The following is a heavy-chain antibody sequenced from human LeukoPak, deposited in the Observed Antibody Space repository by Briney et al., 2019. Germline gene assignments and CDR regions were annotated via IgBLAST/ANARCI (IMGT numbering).Heavy chain of an antibody. CDR2: ISASDGRI. CDR1: GFIFSSYA. D-gene: IGHD3-10*01. V-gene: IGHV3-23*01. J-gene: IGHJ4*02. Sequence: GGSLRLSCAASGFIFSSYAMNWVRQAPGEGLEWVSAISASDGRIYYADSVKGRFTISRDNSKNTVYLQLNRLRADDTAVYYCAKGDTNTMLRGVTLDYWGPGTLVTVSS. CDR3: AKGDTNTMLRGVTLDY.